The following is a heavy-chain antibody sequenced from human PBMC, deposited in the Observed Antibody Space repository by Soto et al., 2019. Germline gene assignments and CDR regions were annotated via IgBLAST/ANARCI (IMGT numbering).Heavy chain of an antibody. D-gene: IGHD5-12*01. J-gene: IGHJ4*02. V-gene: IGHV3-9*01. CDR1: GFTFDDYG. CDR2: ISGNSGRI. Sequence: EVQLVESGGGLVQPGRSLRLSCAASGFTFDDYGMHLVRQAPGKGLGWVSGISGNSGRIGYADSVKGRLPISRDNAKNSLYLQMNTVKAEDTALYYCARFAEMATIGFDYWGQGTLVTVSS. CDR3: ARFAEMATIGFDY.